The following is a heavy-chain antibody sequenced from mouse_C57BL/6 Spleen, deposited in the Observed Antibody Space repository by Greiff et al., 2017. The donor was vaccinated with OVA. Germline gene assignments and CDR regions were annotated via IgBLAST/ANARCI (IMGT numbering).Heavy chain of an antibody. CDR2: IDPENGDT. V-gene: IGHV14-4*01. CDR3: TTRVTTVVAKAMDY. D-gene: IGHD1-1*01. J-gene: IGHJ4*01. Sequence: EVKLMESGAELVRPGASVKLSCTASGFNIKDDYMHWVKQRPEQGLEWIGWIDPENGDTEYASKFQGKATITADTYSNTAYLQLSSLTSEDTAVYYCTTRVTTVVAKAMDYWGQGTSVTVSS. CDR1: GFNIKDDY.